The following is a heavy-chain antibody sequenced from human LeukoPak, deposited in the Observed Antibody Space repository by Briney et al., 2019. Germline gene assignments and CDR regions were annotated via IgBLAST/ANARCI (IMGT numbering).Heavy chain of an antibody. CDR3: ARQSYYYYGMDV. J-gene: IGHJ6*02. CDR1: GGSISSYY. Sequence: SETLSLTCTVSGGSISSYYWSWIRQPPGKGLEWIGYIYYSGSTNYNPSLKSRVTISVDTSNNQFSLKLSSVTAAETAVYYCARQSYYYYGMDVWGQGTTVTVSS. V-gene: IGHV4-59*08. CDR2: IYYSGST.